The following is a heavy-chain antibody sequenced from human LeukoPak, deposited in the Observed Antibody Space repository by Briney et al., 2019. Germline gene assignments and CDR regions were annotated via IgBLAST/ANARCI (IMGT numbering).Heavy chain of an antibody. D-gene: IGHD2/OR15-2a*01. CDR1: GFNFSSNT. CDR2: ISNNGGRT. Sequence: GGSLRLSCAGSGFNFSSNTMSWVRQAPGRGLEWVSAISNNGGRTDYADSVKGRFTISRDNSKSTLYLHMDSLRAEDTAVYYCARDEDTSALSEYWGQGTLVTVSS. V-gene: IGHV3-23*01. J-gene: IGHJ4*02. CDR3: ARDEDTSALSEY.